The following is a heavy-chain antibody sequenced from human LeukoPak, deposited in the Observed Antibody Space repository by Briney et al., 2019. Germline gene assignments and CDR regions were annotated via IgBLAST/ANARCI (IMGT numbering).Heavy chain of an antibody. CDR1: GDSISSPLYY. J-gene: IGHJ4*02. Sequence: SETLSLICTVSGDSISSPLYYWGWIRQPPGKGLEWNGSIYYSGSTYYNPSLKSRVTISVDTSKNHFSLKLSSVTAADTAVYYCARSHTRGPEVALMDYWGQGTLVTVSS. CDR3: ARSHTRGPEVALMDY. D-gene: IGHD3-10*01. CDR2: IYYSGST. V-gene: IGHV4-39*02.